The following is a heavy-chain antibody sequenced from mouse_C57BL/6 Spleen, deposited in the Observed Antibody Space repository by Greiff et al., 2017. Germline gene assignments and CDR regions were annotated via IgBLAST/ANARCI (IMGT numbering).Heavy chain of an antibody. V-gene: IGHV1-22*01. CDR1: GYTFTDYN. CDR2: INPNKGGT. D-gene: IGHD2-2*01. Sequence: VQLQQSGPELVKPGASVKMSCKASGYTFTDYNMHWVKQSHGKSLEWIGDINPNKGGTSYNQKFKGKATLTVNKSSSTSYMELRSLTSEDSAVYYCARDGNDMYFDVWGTGTTVTFSS. J-gene: IGHJ1*03. CDR3: ARDGNDMYFDV.